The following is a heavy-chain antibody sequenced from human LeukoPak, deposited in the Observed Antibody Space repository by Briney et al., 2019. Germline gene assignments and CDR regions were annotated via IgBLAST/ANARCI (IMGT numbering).Heavy chain of an antibody. Sequence: KPGGSLTLSCAASGFTFSSQNMNWARQAPGKGLEWVAYISTSGDSTKYADSVEGRFTISRDNVEHSLYLLMNSLRVDDTAVYYCVKNGWLDYWGQGIVVTVSS. CDR1: GFTFSSQN. D-gene: IGHD6-19*01. CDR2: ISTSGDST. J-gene: IGHJ4*02. V-gene: IGHV3-21*01. CDR3: VKNGWLDY.